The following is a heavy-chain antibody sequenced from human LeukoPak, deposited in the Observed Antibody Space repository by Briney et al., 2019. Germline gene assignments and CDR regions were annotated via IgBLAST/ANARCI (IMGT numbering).Heavy chain of an antibody. J-gene: IGHJ4*02. V-gene: IGHV6-1*01. CDR1: GDSVSSNSAA. Sequence: SQTLSLTCAISGDSVSSNSAAWNWIRQSPSRGLVWLGRTYYRSKWYNDYAVSVKSRITINPDTSKNQFSLQLNSVTPEDTAVYYCAREWRYDYVWGSYRYFDYWGQGTLVTVSS. D-gene: IGHD3-16*02. CDR2: TYYRSKWYN. CDR3: AREWRYDYVWGSYRYFDY.